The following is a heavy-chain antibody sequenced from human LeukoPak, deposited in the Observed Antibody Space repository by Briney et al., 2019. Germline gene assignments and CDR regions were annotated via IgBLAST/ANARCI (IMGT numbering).Heavy chain of an antibody. CDR2: IYPGDSDT. V-gene: IGHV5-51*01. J-gene: IGHJ4*02. Sequence: GESLKISCKSSGYSFTSYWIGWVRQMPGKGLEWMGIIYPGDSDTRYSPSFQGQVTFSADKSINTAYLQWSSLKASDTAMYYCARQEGKWLSLIDYWGQGTLVTVSS. D-gene: IGHD3-22*01. CDR1: GYSFTSYW. CDR3: ARQEGKWLSLIDY.